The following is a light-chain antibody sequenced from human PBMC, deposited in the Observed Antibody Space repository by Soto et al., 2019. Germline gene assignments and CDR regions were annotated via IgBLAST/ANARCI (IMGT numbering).Light chain of an antibody. CDR1: YDLSSS. CDR3: QHYTNWPLT. CDR2: YAS. Sequence: EIVMTQSPVTLSVSPGERATLSCRASYDLSSSLVGYQQKPGQAPRLLIYYASTRATDVPARFSGSGSETEFTLTISGLQSEDFAVYFCQHYTNWPLTFGGGTKVEIK. V-gene: IGKV3-15*01. J-gene: IGKJ4*01.